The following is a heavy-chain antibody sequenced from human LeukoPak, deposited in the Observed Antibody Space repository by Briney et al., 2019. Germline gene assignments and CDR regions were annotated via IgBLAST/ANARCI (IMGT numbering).Heavy chain of an antibody. D-gene: IGHD6-6*01. CDR2: IYTSGST. J-gene: IGHJ4*02. CDR1: GGSISSYY. V-gene: IGHV4-4*07. CDR3: ARGGEYSRSSGLFDF. Sequence: PSETLSLTCTVSGGSISSYYWSWIRQPAGKGLEWIGRIYTSGSTNYNPSLKSRVTMSVDTSKNQFSLKLSSVTAADTAVYYCARGGEYSRSSGLFDFWGQGTLVTVSS.